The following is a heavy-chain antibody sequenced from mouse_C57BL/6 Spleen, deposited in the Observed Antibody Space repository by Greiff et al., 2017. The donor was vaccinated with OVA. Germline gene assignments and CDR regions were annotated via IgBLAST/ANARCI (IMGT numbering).Heavy chain of an antibody. D-gene: IGHD4-1*01. CDR2: IYPGSGNT. CDR3: ARNWEGAY. Sequence: LQESGAELVRPGASVKLSCKASGYTFTDYYINWVKQRPGQGLEWIARIYPGSGNTYYNEKFKGKATLTAEKSSSTAYMQLSSLTSEDSAVYFCARNWEGAYWGQGTLVTVSA. CDR1: GYTFTDYY. J-gene: IGHJ3*01. V-gene: IGHV1-76*01.